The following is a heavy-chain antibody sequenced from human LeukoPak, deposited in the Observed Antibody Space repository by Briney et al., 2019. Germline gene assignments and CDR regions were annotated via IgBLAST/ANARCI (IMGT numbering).Heavy chain of an antibody. Sequence: ASVKVSCKASGYTFINHYLHRVRQAPGQGLQWMGIINPSGGDSKYAQKFQGRVTVTRDTSTYTVYMELSSLRSEDTAVYYCARDPSYCGGDCYAFDIWGQGTMVTVSS. CDR1: GYTFINHY. CDR2: INPSGGDS. CDR3: ARDPSYCGGDCYAFDI. V-gene: IGHV1-46*01. D-gene: IGHD2-21*02. J-gene: IGHJ3*02.